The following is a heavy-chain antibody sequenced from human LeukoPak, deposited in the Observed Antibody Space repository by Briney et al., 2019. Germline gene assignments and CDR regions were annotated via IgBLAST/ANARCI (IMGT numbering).Heavy chain of an antibody. CDR2: LSYDGSTK. Sequence: GSSLRLSCSASGFTFSTYSIHWVRQAPGKGLEWVAVLSYDGSTKYFADSVKGRFAISRDNSQNTLYLQLNNLTAEDTAVYYCTRVRVPSRVLLPYFDYWGQGALVTVSS. J-gene: IGHJ4*02. CDR3: TRVRVPSRVLLPYFDY. CDR1: GFTFSTYS. V-gene: IGHV3-30*01. D-gene: IGHD3-10*01.